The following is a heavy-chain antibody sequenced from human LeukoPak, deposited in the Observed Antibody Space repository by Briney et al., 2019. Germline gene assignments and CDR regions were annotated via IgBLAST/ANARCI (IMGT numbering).Heavy chain of an antibody. CDR3: ARASAAGTHLDY. CDR1: GGSISSGGYY. Sequence: SETLSLTCTVSGGSISSGGYYWSWIRLHPGTGLEWIGYIYYSGSTYYNPSLKSRATISVDTSKNQFSLKLSSVTAADTAVYYCARASAAGTHLDYWGQGTLVTVSS. V-gene: IGHV4-31*03. D-gene: IGHD6-13*01. CDR2: IYYSGST. J-gene: IGHJ4*02.